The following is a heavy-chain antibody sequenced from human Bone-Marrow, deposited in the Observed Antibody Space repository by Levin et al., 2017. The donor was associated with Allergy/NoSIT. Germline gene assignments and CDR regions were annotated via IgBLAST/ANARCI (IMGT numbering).Heavy chain of an antibody. V-gene: IGHV4-4*07. J-gene: IGHJ4*02. CDR3: ARGLGSSSGNYYFDY. Sequence: KPSETLSLTCTVSGGSISSYYWSWIRQPAGKGLEWIGRIYTSGSTNYNPSLKSRVTMSVDTSTNQFSLQLSSVTAADTAVYYCARGLGSSSGNYYFDYWGQGTLVTVSS. CDR1: GGSISSYY. CDR2: IYTSGST. D-gene: IGHD6-6*01.